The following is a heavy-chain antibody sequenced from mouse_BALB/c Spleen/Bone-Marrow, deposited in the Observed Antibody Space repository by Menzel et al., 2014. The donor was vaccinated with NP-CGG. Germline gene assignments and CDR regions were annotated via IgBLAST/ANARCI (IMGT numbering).Heavy chain of an antibody. Sequence: EVKVVESGGGLVQPKGSLRLTCAASGFTFNTYAMSWVRQAPGKGLEWVTRIRSKSNYYATHYADSVKDRFTISRDDSRNILYLQMNNLKTEDVAMYYCVKQRDWPFDVWGAGTTVTVSS. J-gene: IGHJ1*01. CDR1: GFTFNTYA. CDR2: IRSKSNYYAT. V-gene: IGHV10-1*02. CDR3: VKQRDWPFDV.